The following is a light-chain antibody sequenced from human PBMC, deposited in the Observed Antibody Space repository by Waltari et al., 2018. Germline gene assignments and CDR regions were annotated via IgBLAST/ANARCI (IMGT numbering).Light chain of an antibody. CDR1: REHSTYT. J-gene: IGLJ2*01. Sequence: LPVLTQPPSASALLGAWIKLTCTLSREHSTYTIDWYQQRQGRAPQYIMKVTRDGRYSKGDGIPDRFLGSSSGADRYLIISKRQSDDEAEYFCGESHTIDGQVGAVFGGGTKLTVL. V-gene: IGLV4-3*01. CDR2: VTRDGRY. CDR3: GESHTIDGQVGAV.